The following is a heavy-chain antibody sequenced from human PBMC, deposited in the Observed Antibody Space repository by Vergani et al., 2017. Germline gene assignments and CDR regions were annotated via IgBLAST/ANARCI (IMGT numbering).Heavy chain of an antibody. CDR2: IYYSGST. J-gene: IGHJ6*02. CDR1: GGSISSYY. D-gene: IGHD1-26*01. V-gene: IGHV4-59*01. Sequence: QVQLQESGPGLVKPSETLSLTCTVSGGSISSYYWSWIRQPPGKGLEWIGYIYYSGSTNYNPSLKSRVTISVDTSKNQFSLKLSSVTAADTAVYYRARDRGIVGATTGGMDVWGQGTTVTVSS. CDR3: ARDRGIVGATTGGMDV.